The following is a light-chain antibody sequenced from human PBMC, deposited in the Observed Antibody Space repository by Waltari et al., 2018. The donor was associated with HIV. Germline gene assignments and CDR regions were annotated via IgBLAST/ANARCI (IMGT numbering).Light chain of an antibody. V-gene: IGKV1-NL1*01. CDR3: HQYFSDPFT. CDR2: GGY. CDR1: QDIGNS. Sequence: DIQMTQFPSSLSASVGDRVSITCRATQDIGNSVSWYQQRPGKVPKILVYGGYIRHRGVASRFTGSGSGTEYTLTISSLQPEDFATYYCHQYFSDPFTFGGGTKVEI. J-gene: IGKJ4*01.